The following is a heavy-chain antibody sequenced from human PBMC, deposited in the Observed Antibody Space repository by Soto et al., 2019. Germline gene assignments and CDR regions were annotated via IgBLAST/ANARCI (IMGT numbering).Heavy chain of an antibody. J-gene: IGHJ4*02. D-gene: IGHD6-6*01. CDR1: GSSLSEVS. CDR3: AATRALADRPPFDS. V-gene: IGHV1-24*01. Sequence: QVHLVQSGAEVKRPGASVKVSCKISGSSLSEVSLHWLRQAPGKVPEWMGGFHAEERGIVYAQKFQGRVTMTEDTSTGTAYMALTGLTSEETASYYCAATRALADRPPFDSWGMANLISVSS. CDR2: FHAEERGI.